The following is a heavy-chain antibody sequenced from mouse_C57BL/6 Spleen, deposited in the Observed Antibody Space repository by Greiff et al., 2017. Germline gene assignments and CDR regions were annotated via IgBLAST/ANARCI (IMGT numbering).Heavy chain of an antibody. V-gene: IGHV1-63*01. Sequence: QVQLQQSGAELVRPGTSVKMSCKASGYTFTNYWIGWAKQRPGHGLEWIGDIYPGGGCTNYNEKFKGKATLTADKSSSTAYMQFSSLTSEDSAIYYCARFRLGYAMDYWGQGTSVTVSS. CDR2: IYPGGGCT. J-gene: IGHJ4*01. CDR3: ARFRLGYAMDY. CDR1: GYTFTNYW. D-gene: IGHD4-1*01.